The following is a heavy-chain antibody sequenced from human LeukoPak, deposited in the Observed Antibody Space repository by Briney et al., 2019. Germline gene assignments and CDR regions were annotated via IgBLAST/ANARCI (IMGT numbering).Heavy chain of an antibody. J-gene: IGHJ4*02. CDR1: GFTFSSYA. V-gene: IGHV3-30-3*01. D-gene: IGHD3-9*01. CDR2: ISYDGSNK. Sequence: GRSLRLSCAAPGFTFSSYAMHWVRQAPGKGLEWVAVISYDGSNKYYADSVKGRFTISRDNSKNTLYLQMNSLRAEDTAVYYCARNLYYDILTGNRYFDYWGQGTLVTVSS. CDR3: ARNLYYDILTGNRYFDY.